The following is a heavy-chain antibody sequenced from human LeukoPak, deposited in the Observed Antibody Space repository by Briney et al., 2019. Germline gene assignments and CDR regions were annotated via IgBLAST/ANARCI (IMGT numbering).Heavy chain of an antibody. J-gene: IGHJ4*02. D-gene: IGHD3-10*01. CDR1: GFTFSSYS. Sequence: GGSLRLSCAASGFTFSSYSMNWVRQAPGKGLEWVSSISSSSSYIYYADSVKGRFAISRDNAKNSLYLQMNSLRAEDTAVYYCARQRFGELIDYWGQGTLVTVSS. V-gene: IGHV3-21*01. CDR2: ISSSSSYI. CDR3: ARQRFGELIDY.